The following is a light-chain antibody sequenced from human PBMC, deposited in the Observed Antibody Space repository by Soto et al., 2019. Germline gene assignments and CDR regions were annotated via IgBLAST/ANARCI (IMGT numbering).Light chain of an antibody. CDR2: DVS. V-gene: IGKV1-5*01. Sequence: DVQMTQSPSTLSASVGDRVTITCRASQSINNLLAWYQQKPGKAPKFLIYDVSTLQSGVPSRFSGSGSGTDFTLTISRLQTEDFAAYYCLQYDTSPHLFGGGTKVDIK. J-gene: IGKJ4*02. CDR1: QSINNL. CDR3: LQYDTSPHL.